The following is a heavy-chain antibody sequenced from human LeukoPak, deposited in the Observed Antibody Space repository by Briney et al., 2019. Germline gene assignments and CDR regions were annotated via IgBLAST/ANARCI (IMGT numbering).Heavy chain of an antibody. CDR2: ISSNGGST. CDR3: ARGLVRYFDWLSHFDY. D-gene: IGHD3-9*01. J-gene: IGHJ4*02. V-gene: IGHV3-64*01. Sequence: GGSLRLSCAASGFTFSSYAMHWVRQAPGKGLEYVSAISSNGGSTYYANSVKGRFTISRDNSKNTLYLQMGSLRAEDMAVYYCARGLVRYFDWLSHFDYWGQGTLVTVSS. CDR1: GFTFSSYA.